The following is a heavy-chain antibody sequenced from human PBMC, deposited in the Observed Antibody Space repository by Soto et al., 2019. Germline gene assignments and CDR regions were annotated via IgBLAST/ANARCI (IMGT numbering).Heavy chain of an antibody. V-gene: IGHV3-33*01. CDR3: GRTVTNPDY. Sequence: QVQLVESGGGVVQPGRSLRLSCAASGFTFSNFGMHWVRQAPGKGLEWVAVIWYDGSSQYYADSVKGRFTISRDNSKNTLYLQMNNRRAEDASVYYCGRTVTNPDYWGQGTLVTVS. D-gene: IGHD4-17*01. CDR1: GFTFSNFG. CDR2: IWYDGSSQ. J-gene: IGHJ4*02.